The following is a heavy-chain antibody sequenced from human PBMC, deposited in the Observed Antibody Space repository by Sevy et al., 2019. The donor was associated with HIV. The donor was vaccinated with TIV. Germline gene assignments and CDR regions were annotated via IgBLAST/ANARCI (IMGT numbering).Heavy chain of an antibody. Sequence: GEALKISCKGSGYIFINYWITWVRQMPGKGLEWMGKIDPSDSESKHSPSFQGHVTISADKSSSTAYLQWDSLEASDTAMYYCARLYCTSTSCYLDYWGQGTLVTVSS. CDR2: IDPSDSES. CDR3: ARLYCTSTSCYLDY. CDR1: GYIFINYW. D-gene: IGHD2-2*01. V-gene: IGHV5-10-1*01. J-gene: IGHJ4*02.